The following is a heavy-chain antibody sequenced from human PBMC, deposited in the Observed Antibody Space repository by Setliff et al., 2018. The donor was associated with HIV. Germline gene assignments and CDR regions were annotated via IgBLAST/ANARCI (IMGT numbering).Heavy chain of an antibody. D-gene: IGHD2-15*01. Sequence: TLSLTCTVSGGSITGHYWSWIRQPPGKALEWLALIYWDDDKRYSPSLKSRLTITKDTSKNQVVLTMTNMDPVDTATYHCAHGYCSGGSCYHAYWSQGTLVTVSS. J-gene: IGHJ4*02. CDR1: GGSITGHYWS. CDR3: AHGYCSGGSCYHAY. CDR2: IYWDDDK. V-gene: IGHV2-5*08.